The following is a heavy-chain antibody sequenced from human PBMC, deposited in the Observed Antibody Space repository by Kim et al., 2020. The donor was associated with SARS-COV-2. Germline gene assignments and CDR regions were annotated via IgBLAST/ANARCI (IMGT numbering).Heavy chain of an antibody. V-gene: IGHV5-51*01. J-gene: IGHJ3*02. Sequence: GESLKISCKGSGFSFTIYWIGWVRRMPGKGLEWMGIIYPGDSDTRYSPSFQGQVTISVDKSISTAYVQWSNLKASDTAIYYCARRTSGYGFDIWGQGTMVTVSS. D-gene: IGHD3-9*01. CDR2: IYPGDSDT. CDR1: GFSFTIYW. CDR3: ARRTSGYGFDI.